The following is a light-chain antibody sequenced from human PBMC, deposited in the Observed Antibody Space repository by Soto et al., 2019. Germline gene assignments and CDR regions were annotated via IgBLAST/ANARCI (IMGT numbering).Light chain of an antibody. CDR2: EVI. V-gene: IGLV2-23*02. J-gene: IGLJ1*01. Sequence: QSVRTQVAFGSGSTGRSIAVSCTGISSVVGTFNLVSWYQQHPGKAPRLMICEVIKRPSGVSNRFSGSKSGNTASLTISGLQAEDEADYYCCSYAGSSVYVFGTGTKVTVL. CDR1: SSVVGTFNL. CDR3: CSYAGSSVYV.